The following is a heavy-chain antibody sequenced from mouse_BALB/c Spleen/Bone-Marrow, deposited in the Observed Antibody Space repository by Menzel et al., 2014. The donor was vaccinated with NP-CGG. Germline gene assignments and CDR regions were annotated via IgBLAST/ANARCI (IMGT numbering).Heavy chain of an antibody. CDR3: ARSGYYGSSYFDY. Sequence: EVQGVESGPELVKPGASVKISCKASGYSFTGYFMNWVMQSHGKSLEWIGRINPYNGDTFYNQKFKGKATSTVDKSSSTAHMELRSLASEDSAVYYCARSGYYGSSYFDYWGQGTTLTVSS. CDR1: GYSFTGYF. J-gene: IGHJ2*01. V-gene: IGHV1-20*02. CDR2: INPYNGDT. D-gene: IGHD1-1*01.